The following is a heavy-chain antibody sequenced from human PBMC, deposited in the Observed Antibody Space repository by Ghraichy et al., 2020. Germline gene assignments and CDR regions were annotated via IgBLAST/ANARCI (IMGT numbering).Heavy chain of an antibody. Sequence: SQTLSLTCSVSGGSIKSYYWNWIRQPAGKGLEWIGRVYSSGRANNYNPSLQSRVTMSVDTSKNQISLNLRSVTAADTAVYYCARLGYGTSSGFVGFDIWGQGTLVTVSS. CDR2: VYSSGRAN. J-gene: IGHJ3*02. CDR3: ARLGYGTSSGFVGFDI. D-gene: IGHD6-6*01. CDR1: GGSIKSYY. V-gene: IGHV4-4*07.